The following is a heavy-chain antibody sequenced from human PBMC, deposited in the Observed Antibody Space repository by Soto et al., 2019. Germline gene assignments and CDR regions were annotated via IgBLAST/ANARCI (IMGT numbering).Heavy chain of an antibody. CDR1: GYSFTNYW. D-gene: IGHD3-22*01. Sequence: GESLKISCKGSGYSFTNYWIGWVRQMPGKGLEWMEIIYPGDSDTRYSPSFQGQVTISADRSISTAYLQWSSLKASGTAMYYCARQDGGYYYDTSGYYSSMEVWGQGTTVTVS. V-gene: IGHV5-51*01. J-gene: IGHJ6*02. CDR2: IYPGDSDT. CDR3: ARQDGGYYYDTSGYYSSMEV.